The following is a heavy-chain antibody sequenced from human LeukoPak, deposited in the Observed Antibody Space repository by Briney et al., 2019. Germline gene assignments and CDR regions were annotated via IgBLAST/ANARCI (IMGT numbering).Heavy chain of an antibody. V-gene: IGHV3-23*01. CDR3: ARGLHRYDY. J-gene: IGHJ4*02. D-gene: IGHD4-11*01. CDR1: GFIFSNYA. CDR2: ITGSGGNS. Sequence: PGGSLRLSCKVSGFIFSNYAMSWVRQAPGKGLEWVSIITGSGGNSYYTDSVKGRFTLSRDNSKNTLFLQMNSLRAEDTAVYYCARGLHRYDYWGQGTLVTVSS.